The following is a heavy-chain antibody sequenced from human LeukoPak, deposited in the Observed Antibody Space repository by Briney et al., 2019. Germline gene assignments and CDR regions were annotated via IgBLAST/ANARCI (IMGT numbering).Heavy chain of an antibody. J-gene: IGHJ6*02. CDR1: GGSISSYY. V-gene: IGHV4-59*01. Sequence: SETLSLTCTVSGGSISSYYWSWIRQPPGKGLEWIGYIYYSGSTNYNPSLKSRVTISVDTSKNQFSLKLSSVTAADTAVYYCARAEPHYYGSGSFGDYYYYYGMDVWGQGTTVTVSS. CDR3: ARAEPHYYGSGSFGDYYYYYGMDV. D-gene: IGHD3-10*01. CDR2: IYYSGST.